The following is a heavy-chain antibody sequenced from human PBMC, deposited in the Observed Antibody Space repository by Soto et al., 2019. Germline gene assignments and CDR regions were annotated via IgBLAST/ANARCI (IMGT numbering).Heavy chain of an antibody. J-gene: IGHJ3*02. Sequence: QVQLVESGGGVVQPGRSLRLSCAASGFTFSSYGMHWVRQAPGKGLEWVAVIWYDGSNKYYADSVKGRFTISRDKYKNTLYLQMNSLRAEDTAVYYCASVVGYGFDIWGQGTMVTVSS. CDR3: ASVVGYGFDI. CDR1: GFTFSSYG. CDR2: IWYDGSNK. V-gene: IGHV3-33*01. D-gene: IGHD6-25*01.